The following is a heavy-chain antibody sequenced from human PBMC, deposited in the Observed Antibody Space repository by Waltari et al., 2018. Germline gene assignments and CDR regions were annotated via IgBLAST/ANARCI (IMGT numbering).Heavy chain of an antibody. Sequence: QVQLVQSGAEVKKPGASVKVSCKASGYTFTSYAMNWMRQAPGKRLECMGWINAGNGNTKYSQKFQGRFTITRDTSASTAYMELSSLRSEDTAVYYCASSPSKVGYFYYYYGMDVWGQGTTVTVSS. CDR2: INAGNGNT. J-gene: IGHJ6*02. V-gene: IGHV1-3*01. CDR1: GYTFTSYA. CDR3: ASSPSKVGYFYYYYGMDV.